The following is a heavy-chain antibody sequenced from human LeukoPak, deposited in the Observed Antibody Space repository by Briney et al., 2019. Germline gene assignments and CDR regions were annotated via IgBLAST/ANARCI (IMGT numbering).Heavy chain of an antibody. CDR1: GFTFSSYG. J-gene: IGHJ4*02. CDR3: ATQDGFDNSGYYDY. Sequence: GRSLRLSCAASGFTFSSYGMHWVRQAPGKGLEWVAVISYDGSNKYYADSVEGRFTISRDNSKNTLYLQMNSLRPEDTAVYYCATQDGFDNSGYYDYWGQGTLVTVSS. V-gene: IGHV3-30*03. CDR2: ISYDGSNK. D-gene: IGHD3-22*01.